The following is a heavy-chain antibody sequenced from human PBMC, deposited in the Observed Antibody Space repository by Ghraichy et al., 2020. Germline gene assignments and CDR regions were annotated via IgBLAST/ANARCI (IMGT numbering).Heavy chain of an antibody. Sequence: ESLNISCTVSGGSISSYYWSWIRQPPGKGLEWIGYIYYSGSTNYNPSLKSRVTISVDTSKNQFSLKLSSVTAADTAVYYCASQNGSYLLALDIWGQGTMVTVSS. V-gene: IGHV4-59*01. D-gene: IGHD1-26*01. CDR2: IYYSGST. J-gene: IGHJ3*02. CDR3: ASQNGSYLLALDI. CDR1: GGSISSYY.